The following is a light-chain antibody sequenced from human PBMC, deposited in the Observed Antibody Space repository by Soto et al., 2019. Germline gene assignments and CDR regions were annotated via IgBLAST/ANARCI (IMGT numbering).Light chain of an antibody. V-gene: IGKV3-20*01. Sequence: EIMMTQSPVTLSVSPGERATLSCRASQSVNSNLAWYQQKPGQAPRLLIYGASTRATGIPASFIGNGSGTDFTLTISRLEPEDFAVYYCQQYGSSPRTFGPGTKVDIK. CDR2: GAS. J-gene: IGKJ3*01. CDR3: QQYGSSPRT. CDR1: QSVNSN.